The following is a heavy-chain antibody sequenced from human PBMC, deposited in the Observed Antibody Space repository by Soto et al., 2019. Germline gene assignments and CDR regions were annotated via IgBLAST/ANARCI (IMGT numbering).Heavy chain of an antibody. V-gene: IGHV3-30*18. CDR2: ISYDGSNK. CDR1: GFTFSSFG. Sequence: PGGSLRLSCAASGFTFSSFGMHRVRQAPGKGLEWVAVISYDGSNKYYADSVKGRFTISRDNSKNTLYLQMNSLRAEDTAVYYCAKLPRLYCSSTSCPSYGMDVWGQGTTVTVSS. J-gene: IGHJ6*02. D-gene: IGHD2-2*01. CDR3: AKLPRLYCSSTSCPSYGMDV.